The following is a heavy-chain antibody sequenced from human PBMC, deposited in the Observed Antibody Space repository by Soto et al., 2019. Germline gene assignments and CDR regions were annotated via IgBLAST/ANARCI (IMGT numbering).Heavy chain of an antibody. Sequence: SETLSLTCTVSGGSISSGGYYWSWIRQHPGKGLEWIGYIYYSGSTYYNPSLKSRVTISVDTSKNQFSLKPSSVTAADTAVYYCARLYGDLRGYYFDYWGQGTLVTVSS. V-gene: IGHV4-31*03. D-gene: IGHD4-17*01. CDR2: IYYSGST. CDR1: GGSISSGGYY. CDR3: ARLYGDLRGYYFDY. J-gene: IGHJ4*02.